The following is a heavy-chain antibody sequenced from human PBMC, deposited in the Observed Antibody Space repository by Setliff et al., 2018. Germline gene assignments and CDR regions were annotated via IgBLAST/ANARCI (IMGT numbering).Heavy chain of an antibody. CDR1: GGSLNGYS. D-gene: IGHD3-16*02. CDR3: ATETVTFGGIIVRGYFDV. Sequence: SVKVSCKASGGSLNGYSVSWVRQAPGQGLEFLGRIILILGTPNYAQKFQDRVTIGADKSTSTAYMEMSSLNFEDTAVYYCATETVTFGGIIVRGYFDVWGQGTMVTVSS. J-gene: IGHJ3*01. CDR2: IILILGTP. V-gene: IGHV1-69*08.